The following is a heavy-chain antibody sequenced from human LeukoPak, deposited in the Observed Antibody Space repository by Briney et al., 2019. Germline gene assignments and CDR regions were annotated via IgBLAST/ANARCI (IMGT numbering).Heavy chain of an antibody. CDR2: IKQDGSEK. CDR1: GFTFSSYW. V-gene: IGHV3-7*01. J-gene: IGHJ6*02. CDR3: ARDDWVAGYYYYGMDV. Sequence: GGSLRLSCAASGFTFSSYWMSWVRQAPGKGLEWVANIKQDGSEKYYVDSVKGRFTISRDNAKNSLYLQMNSLRAEDTAVYYCARDDWVAGYYYYGMDVWGQGTTVTVSS. D-gene: IGHD2-15*01.